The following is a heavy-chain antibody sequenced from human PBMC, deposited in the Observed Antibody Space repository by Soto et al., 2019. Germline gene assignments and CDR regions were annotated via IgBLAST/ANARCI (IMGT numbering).Heavy chain of an antibody. V-gene: IGHV4-34*01. CDR1: GGSFSGNY. D-gene: IGHD6-19*01. CDR2: INHSGGT. Sequence: QVQLQQWGAGLLKPSETLSLTCAVYGGSFSGNYWSWIRQPPGKGLEWIGEINHSGGTNYNPSLKSRVAISKDTSKNQSSLKLSSVTAADTAVYFCSRGGAYGGWLYWGQGTLVTVSS. J-gene: IGHJ4*02. CDR3: SRGGAYGGWLY.